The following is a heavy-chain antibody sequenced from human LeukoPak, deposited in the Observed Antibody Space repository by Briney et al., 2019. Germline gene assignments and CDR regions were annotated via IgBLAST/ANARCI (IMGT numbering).Heavy chain of an antibody. CDR1: GFTFTNYY. D-gene: IGHD2-8*02. CDR3: AREESGGYFDY. Sequence: GASVKVSCKASGFTFTNYYMHWVRQAPGQGLEWMGLINPSGSNTNYAQKFRGRVPMTRDTSATTVYMELSSLRSEDTAVYYCAREESGGYFDYGGQGTLVTVCS. V-gene: IGHV1-46*01. CDR2: INPSGSNT. J-gene: IGHJ4*02.